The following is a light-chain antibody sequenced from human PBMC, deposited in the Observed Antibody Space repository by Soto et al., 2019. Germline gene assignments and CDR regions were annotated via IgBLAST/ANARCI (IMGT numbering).Light chain of an antibody. CDR3: QQSYSSPRT. J-gene: IGKJ1*01. V-gene: IGKV1-39*01. CDR2: AAS. CDR1: QSISNY. Sequence: DIQMTQSPSSLSASVGDRAIITCRASQSISNYLDWYQQKPGKAPRLLIYAASRLESGVPSRFSGSGSGADFTLTISSLQTEDFAAYYCQQSYSSPRTFGQGTKVDIK.